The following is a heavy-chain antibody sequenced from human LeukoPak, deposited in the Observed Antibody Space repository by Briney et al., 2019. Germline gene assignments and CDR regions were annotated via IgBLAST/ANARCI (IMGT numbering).Heavy chain of an antibody. J-gene: IGHJ5*02. CDR1: GITFSDYG. Sequence: PGRSLRLSCAASGITFSDYGMHWVRQAPGKGLEWVAGMWNDGINKYYADSVKGRFTISRDNSKKIAYLQMNSLGAEDTAVYYCSSIHFPWGQGTLVTVSS. D-gene: IGHD2-2*02. V-gene: IGHV3-33*01. CDR2: MWNDGINK. CDR3: SSIHFP.